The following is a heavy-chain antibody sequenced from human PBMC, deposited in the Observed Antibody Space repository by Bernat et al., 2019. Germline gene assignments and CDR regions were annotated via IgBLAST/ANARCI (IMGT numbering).Heavy chain of an antibody. CDR1: GYTFTSYG. CDR3: ARGITGTTLKPVDY. Sequence: QVQLVQSGAEVKKPGASVKVSCKASGYTFTSYGISWVRQAPGQGLEWMGWISAYNGNTNYAQKLQGRVTITRDTSASTAYMELSSLRSEDTAVYYCARGITGTTLKPVDYWGQGTLVTVSS. CDR2: ISAYNGNT. J-gene: IGHJ4*02. D-gene: IGHD1-7*01. V-gene: IGHV1-18*01.